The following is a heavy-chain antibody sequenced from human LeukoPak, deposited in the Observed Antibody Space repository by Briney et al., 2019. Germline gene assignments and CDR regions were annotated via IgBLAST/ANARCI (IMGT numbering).Heavy chain of an antibody. Sequence: GGSLRLSCAASGFAFTTYTMNWVRQAPGKGPEWVSYISSSGTTIYYADSVRGRFTISRDNAKNSLYLQMNSLRAEDTAIYYCARDQGYYYYYMDVWGKGTTVTVSS. CDR3: ARDQGYYYYYMDV. J-gene: IGHJ6*03. CDR1: GFAFTTYT. CDR2: ISSSGTTI. V-gene: IGHV3-48*01.